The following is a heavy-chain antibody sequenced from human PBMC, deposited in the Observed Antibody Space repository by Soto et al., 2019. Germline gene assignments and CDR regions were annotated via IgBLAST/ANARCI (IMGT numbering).Heavy chain of an antibody. Sequence: RLSCAASGFTFSSYGMHWVRQAPGKGLEWVAVISYDGSNKYYADSVKGRFTISRDNSKNTLYLQMNSLRAEDTAVYYCAKDAPLYSGSYSDYWGQGTLVTVSS. CDR2: ISYDGSNK. J-gene: IGHJ4*02. V-gene: IGHV3-30*18. CDR3: AKDAPLYSGSYSDY. CDR1: GFTFSSYG. D-gene: IGHD1-26*01.